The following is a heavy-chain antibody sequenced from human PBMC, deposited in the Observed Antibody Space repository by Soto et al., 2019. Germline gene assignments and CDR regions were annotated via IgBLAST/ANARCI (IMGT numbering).Heavy chain of an antibody. CDR2: LSWDGGTT. Sequence: EVMLEESGGAVVQPGGSLRLSWVVSGFTFDEHTMHWVRQAPGKGLEWISLLSWDGGTTYYAESVKGRFTISRDSGTNSLFLQMDSLRPEDDALYYCARGKQKYRTTSGVDFDSWGQGTLVTVSS. CDR1: GFTFDEHT. V-gene: IGHV3-43*01. CDR3: ARGKQKYRTTSGVDFDS. J-gene: IGHJ4*02. D-gene: IGHD5-12*01.